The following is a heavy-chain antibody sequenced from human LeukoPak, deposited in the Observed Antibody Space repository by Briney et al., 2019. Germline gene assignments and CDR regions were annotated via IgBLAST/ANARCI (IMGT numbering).Heavy chain of an antibody. CDR3: ARDNAPAGGGLDY. CDR2: IYTGGLT. CDR1: GFTVSSNH. D-gene: IGHD2-2*01. V-gene: IGHV3-53*01. J-gene: IGHJ4*02. Sequence: GGSLRLSCAASGFTVSSNHMTWVRQAPGKGLEWVSEIYTGGLTFYADSVTGRFTISRDNSKNTVYLQMNSLGVEDTARYYCARDNAPAGGGLDYWGQGTLVTVSS.